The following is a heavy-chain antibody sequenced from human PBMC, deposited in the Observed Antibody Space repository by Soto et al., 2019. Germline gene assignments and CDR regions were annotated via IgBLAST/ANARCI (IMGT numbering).Heavy chain of an antibody. J-gene: IGHJ4*02. CDR2: IYHSGTT. Sequence: SETLSLTCVVSGDSIASSYWWSWVRQPPGKGLEWIGEIYHSGTTNYNPSLKSRVTILQDKSNDQFSLRLDSVTAADTAVYYCARYDFGIFDKWGQGTLVTVSS. CDR1: GDSIASSYW. V-gene: IGHV4-4*02. CDR3: ARYDFGIFDK. D-gene: IGHD4-17*01.